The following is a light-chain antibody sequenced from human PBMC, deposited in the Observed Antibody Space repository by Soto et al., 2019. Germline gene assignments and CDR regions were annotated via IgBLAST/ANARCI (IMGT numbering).Light chain of an antibody. CDR1: QSVSSY. V-gene: IGKV3-11*01. J-gene: IGKJ1*01. CDR3: QQSNNWPWT. CDR2: DAS. Sequence: EIVLTQSPATLSLSPGERATLSCRASQSVSSYLAWYQQKPGQAPRLLIYDASNRATGIPARFRGSGSGTDFTLTISSLQSEDFAVYYCQQSNNWPWTFGQGTKVDIK.